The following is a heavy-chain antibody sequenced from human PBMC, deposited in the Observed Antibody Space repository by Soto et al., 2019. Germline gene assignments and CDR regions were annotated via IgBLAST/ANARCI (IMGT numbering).Heavy chain of an antibody. CDR2: ISAYNGNK. Sequence: ASVKVSCKASGYTFTSYGISWVRQAPGQGLEWMGWISAYNGNKKYAQKLQGRVSMTTDTSTSTAYMELRSLRSDDTAVYYCARGITLPTPLDYWGQGTLVTVSS. J-gene: IGHJ4*02. V-gene: IGHV1-18*01. CDR3: ARGITLPTPLDY. D-gene: IGHD1-20*01. CDR1: GYTFTSYG.